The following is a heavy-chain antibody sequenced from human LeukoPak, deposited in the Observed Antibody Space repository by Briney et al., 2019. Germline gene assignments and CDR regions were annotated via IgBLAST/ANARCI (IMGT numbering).Heavy chain of an antibody. D-gene: IGHD3-9*01. CDR3: ARRRYPNVPSGGFDV. CDR1: GGSISSYY. J-gene: IGHJ3*01. Sequence: SETLSLTCTVSGGSISSYYWSWIRQPPGKGLEWIGYIYYSGSTNYNPSLKSRVTISVDTSKNQFSLKLSSVTAADSAVYYCARRRYPNVPSGGFDVWGQGTMVTVAS. V-gene: IGHV4-59*08. CDR2: IYYSGST.